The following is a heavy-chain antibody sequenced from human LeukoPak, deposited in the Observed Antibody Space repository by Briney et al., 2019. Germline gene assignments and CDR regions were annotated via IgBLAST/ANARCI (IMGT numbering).Heavy chain of an antibody. Sequence: ASVKVSCKASGDNFSTYVITWVRQAPGQGLEWMGRIIPTLDVANFAQKFKGRVTITADRSTNIAHLELSSLRSEDTAVYYCARGFGWDYYYYMDVWGKGTTVTVSS. CDR3: ARGFGWDYYYYMDV. CDR2: IIPTLDVA. J-gene: IGHJ6*03. V-gene: IGHV1-69*04. D-gene: IGHD3-10*01. CDR1: GDNFSTYV.